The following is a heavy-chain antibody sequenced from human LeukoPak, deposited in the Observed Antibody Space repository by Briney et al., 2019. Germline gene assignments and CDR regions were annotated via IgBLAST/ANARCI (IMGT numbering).Heavy chain of an antibody. CDR1: GFTFNSYT. Sequence: GGSLRLSCAASGFTFNSYTMHWVRQAPGKGLEWVSSISSSGTYIYYADSVKGRFTISRDDAKNSLYLQMDTLRAGDTAVYYCARDRGGYYYGEGSNWFDPWGQGTLVTVSS. D-gene: IGHD4-17*01. CDR2: ISSSGTYI. J-gene: IGHJ5*02. V-gene: IGHV3-21*01. CDR3: ARDRGGYYYGEGSNWFDP.